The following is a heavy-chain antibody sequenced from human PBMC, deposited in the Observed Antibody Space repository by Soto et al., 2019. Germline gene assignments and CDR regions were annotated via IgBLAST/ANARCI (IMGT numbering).Heavy chain of an antibody. Sequence: QVQLQESGPGLVKPSGTLSLACAVFGASISDDNWWSWVRQPPGKGLEWIGEIYRSGTTHYNSSLESRVTISMDKSRNQISLKLSSVAAADSAIYYCARHVGVPGTRGFDYWGQGTLVTVSS. D-gene: IGHD6-19*01. J-gene: IGHJ4*02. CDR3: ARHVGVPGTRGFDY. CDR1: GASISDDNW. CDR2: IYRSGTT. V-gene: IGHV4-4*02.